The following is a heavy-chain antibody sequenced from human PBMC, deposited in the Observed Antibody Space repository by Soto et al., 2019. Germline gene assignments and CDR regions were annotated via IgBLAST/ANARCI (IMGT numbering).Heavy chain of an antibody. D-gene: IGHD3-22*01. V-gene: IGHV3-23*01. J-gene: IGHJ4*02. CDR3: AKDLSSLGWLALGAPFDS. Sequence: EVNLLESGGDVVQPGGSLRLSCAASGFTFSSYAMNWVRQAPGKGLEWVSSVSANGRNTNYADSVKGRFTVSRDKSKNALFLQLDSLRVEDTAIYYCAKDLSSLGWLALGAPFDSWGPGTLVTVSS. CDR1: GFTFSSYA. CDR2: VSANGRNT.